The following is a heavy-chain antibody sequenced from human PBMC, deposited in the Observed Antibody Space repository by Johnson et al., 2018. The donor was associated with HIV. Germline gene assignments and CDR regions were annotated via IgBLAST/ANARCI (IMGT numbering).Heavy chain of an antibody. Sequence: QVQLVESGGGVVQPGRSLRLSCAASGFIFSSYAIHWVRQAPGKGLQWVAVIGVDGTNKSYADSLKGRFTISRDNSKNTLYLQMNSLRPEDTALYFCARDSGAPGNDAFDIWGQGTMVTISS. J-gene: IGHJ3*02. CDR1: GFIFSSYA. D-gene: IGHD1-26*01. CDR3: ARDSGAPGNDAFDI. CDR2: IGVDGTNK. V-gene: IGHV3-30*04.